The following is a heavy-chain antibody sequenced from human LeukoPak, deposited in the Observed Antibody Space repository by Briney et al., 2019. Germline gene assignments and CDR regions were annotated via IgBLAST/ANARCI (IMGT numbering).Heavy chain of an antibody. Sequence: SETLSLTCTVSGGSISSYYWSWIRQPPGKGLDWIGYIYYSGSTNYNPSLKSRVTISVDTSKNQFSLKLSSVTAADTAVYYCARDIGVLTGSGYFDYWGQGTLVTVSS. D-gene: IGHD4/OR15-4a*01. CDR1: GGSISSYY. J-gene: IGHJ4*02. V-gene: IGHV4-59*01. CDR2: IYYSGST. CDR3: ARDIGVLTGSGYFDY.